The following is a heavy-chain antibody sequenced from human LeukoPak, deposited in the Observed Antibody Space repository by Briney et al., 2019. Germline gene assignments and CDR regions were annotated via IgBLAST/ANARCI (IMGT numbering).Heavy chain of an antibody. D-gene: IGHD3-3*01. CDR1: GYTFTSYG. V-gene: IGHV1-18*01. J-gene: IGHJ4*02. CDR3: ARDRSGYDFWSGQRCYFDY. Sequence: ASVKVSCKASGYTFTSYGISWVRQAPGQGLEWMGWISAYNGNTNYAQKLQGRVTMTTDTSTSTAYMELRSLRSDDTAVYYCARDRSGYDFWSGQRCYFDYWGQGTLVTVSS. CDR2: ISAYNGNT.